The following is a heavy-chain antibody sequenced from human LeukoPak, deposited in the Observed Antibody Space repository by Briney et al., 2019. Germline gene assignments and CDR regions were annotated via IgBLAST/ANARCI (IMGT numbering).Heavy chain of an antibody. V-gene: IGHV4-61*02. Sequence: SESLSLTCTVSGGSISSGSYYWSWIRQPAGKGLEWIGRIYTSGSTNYNPSLKSRVTISVDTSKNQFSLKLSSVTAADTAVYYCARGSGARYYGNWFDPWGQGTLVTVSS. CDR1: GGSISSGSYY. CDR3: ARGSGARYYGNWFDP. CDR2: IYTSGST. D-gene: IGHD3-10*01. J-gene: IGHJ5*02.